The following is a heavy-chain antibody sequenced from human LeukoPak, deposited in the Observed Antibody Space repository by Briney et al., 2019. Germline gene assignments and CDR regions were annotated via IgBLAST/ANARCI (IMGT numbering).Heavy chain of an antibody. V-gene: IGHV4-59*01. J-gene: IGHJ6*03. CDR3: ARNRDYYYYYMDV. CDR2: IYYSGST. Sequence: SETLSLTCTVSGGSISGYYWSWIRQPPGKGLEWIGYIYYSGSTNYNPSLKSRVTISVDTSKNQFSLKLSSVTAADTAVYYCARNRDYYYYYMDVWGKGTTVTVSS. D-gene: IGHD1-14*01. CDR1: GGSISGYY.